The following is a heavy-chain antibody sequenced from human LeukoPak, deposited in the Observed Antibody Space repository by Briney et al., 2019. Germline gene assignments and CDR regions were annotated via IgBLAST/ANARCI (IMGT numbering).Heavy chain of an antibody. Sequence: GGSLRLSCAASGFTFSSYSMNWVRQAPGKGLEWVSSISSSSSYIYYADSVKGRFTISRDNAKNSLYLQMNSLRAEDTAVYYCARDPSTTVVNYFDYWGQGTLVTVSS. J-gene: IGHJ4*02. CDR1: GFTFSSYS. CDR3: ARDPSTTVVNYFDY. CDR2: ISSSSSYI. V-gene: IGHV3-21*01. D-gene: IGHD4-23*01.